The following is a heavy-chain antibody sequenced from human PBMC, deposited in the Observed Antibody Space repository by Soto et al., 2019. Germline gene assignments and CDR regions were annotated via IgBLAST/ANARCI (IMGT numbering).Heavy chain of an antibody. D-gene: IGHD3-10*01. V-gene: IGHV4-30-4*01. J-gene: IGHJ4*02. CDR1: GGSISSGDYY. CDR3: SWFATVTDLLSY. CDR2: IYYSGST. Sequence: PSETLSLTCTVSGGSISSGDYYWSWIRQPPGKGLEWIGYIYYSGSTYYNPSLKSRVTISVDTSKNQFSLKLSSVTAADTAVYFCSWFATVTDLLSYWGQGSLVPVS.